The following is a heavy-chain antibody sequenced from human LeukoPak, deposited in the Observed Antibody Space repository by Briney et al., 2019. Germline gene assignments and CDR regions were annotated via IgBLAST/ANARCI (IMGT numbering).Heavy chain of an antibody. Sequence: PSETLSLTCAVYGGSFSGYYWTWIRQPPGKGLEWIGYIYYSGSTYYNPSLKSRVTISVDTSKNQFSLKLSSVTAADTAVYYCARGTYGDWLAGDYWGQGTLVTVSS. CDR1: GGSFSGYY. CDR2: IYYSGST. J-gene: IGHJ4*02. V-gene: IGHV4-34*01. D-gene: IGHD4-17*01. CDR3: ARGTYGDWLAGDY.